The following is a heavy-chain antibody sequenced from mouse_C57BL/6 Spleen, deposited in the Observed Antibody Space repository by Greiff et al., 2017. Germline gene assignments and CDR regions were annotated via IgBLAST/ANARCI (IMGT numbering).Heavy chain of an antibody. Sequence: QVHVKQSGAELVKPGASVKISCKASGYAFSSYWMNWVKQRPGKGLEWIGQIYPGDGDTNYNGKFKGKATLTADKSSSTAYMQLSSLTSEDSAVYFCAREGGNYAFDYWGQGTTLTVSS. CDR2: IYPGDGDT. CDR1: GYAFSSYW. V-gene: IGHV1-80*01. D-gene: IGHD2-1*01. J-gene: IGHJ2*01. CDR3: AREGGNYAFDY.